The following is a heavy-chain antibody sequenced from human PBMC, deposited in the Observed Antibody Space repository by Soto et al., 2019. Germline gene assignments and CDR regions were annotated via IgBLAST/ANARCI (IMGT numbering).Heavy chain of an antibody. CDR3: APYLPGTGRYFLDY. V-gene: IGHV3-7*03. CDR2: INQDGGGT. Sequence: PGGSLRLSCVASGFTFITSFMGWVRQAPGKGLEWVANINQDGGGTYYVDSVEGRFTISRDNAKDSLYLQMNSLRGEDTAVYYCAPYLPGTGRYFLDYWGQGTLVTVSS. J-gene: IGHJ4*02. D-gene: IGHD6-19*01. CDR1: GFTFITSF.